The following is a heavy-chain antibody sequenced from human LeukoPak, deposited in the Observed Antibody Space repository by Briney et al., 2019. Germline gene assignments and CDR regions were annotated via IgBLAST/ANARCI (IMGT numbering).Heavy chain of an antibody. CDR2: INSDGSST. D-gene: IGHD4-17*01. CDR1: GFTFSSYW. CDR3: AKGEATVIDY. J-gene: IGHJ4*02. V-gene: IGHV3-74*01. Sequence: GGSLRLSCAASGFTFSSYWMHWVRQAPGKGLVWVSRINSDGSSTSYADSLKGRFTISRDNAKNTLYLQMNSLRAEDTAVHYCAKGEATVIDYWGQGTLVTVSS.